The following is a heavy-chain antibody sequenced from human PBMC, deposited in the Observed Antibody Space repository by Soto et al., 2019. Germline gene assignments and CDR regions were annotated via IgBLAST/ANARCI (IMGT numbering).Heavy chain of an antibody. Sequence: GGSLRLSSAASGFTFRSFAMAWVRQAAGKGLEWVSTITLSGATVYADSVKGRFIISRDNSKNTLYLQMHSLTVEDTGVYYCGKEPEVPGRGLDYWGQGSLVTVSS. CDR3: GKEPEVPGRGLDY. J-gene: IGHJ4*02. V-gene: IGHV3-23*01. CDR1: GFTFRSFA. CDR2: ITLSGAT.